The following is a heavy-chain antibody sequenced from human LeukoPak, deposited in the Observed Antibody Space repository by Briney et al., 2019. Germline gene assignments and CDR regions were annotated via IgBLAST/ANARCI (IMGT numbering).Heavy chain of an antibody. J-gene: IGHJ4*02. Sequence: GGSLRLSCAASGFSFNDYWMTWVRQAPGKGLEWVANIKPDGSENYYVDSVKGRFTISRDNAKRSLYLQMNSLTAEDTAVYYCARYYDSSGYYLGPFDYWGQGTLVTVSS. CDR1: GFSFNDYW. CDR3: ARYYDSSGYYLGPFDY. CDR2: IKPDGSEN. D-gene: IGHD3-22*01. V-gene: IGHV3-7*05.